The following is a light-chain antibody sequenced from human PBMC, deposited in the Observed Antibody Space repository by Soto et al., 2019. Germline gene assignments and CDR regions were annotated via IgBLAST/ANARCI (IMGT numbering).Light chain of an antibody. V-gene: IGKV1-12*01. Sequence: DIQMTQSPSSVSASVGDRVTISCRASEDINSRLAWYQQKPGKAPKLLIYAASTLQSGVPSRFSGSGSGTDFTLTISSLQPEDFATYYCQQLNSYPITFGQGTRLEIK. CDR2: AAS. J-gene: IGKJ5*01. CDR3: QQLNSYPIT. CDR1: EDINSR.